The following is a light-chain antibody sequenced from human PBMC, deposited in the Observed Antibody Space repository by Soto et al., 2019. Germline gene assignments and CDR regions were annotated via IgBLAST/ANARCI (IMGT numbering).Light chain of an antibody. CDR3: QQYGSSPQT. J-gene: IGKJ1*01. V-gene: IGKV3-20*01. CDR2: GAS. Sequence: VLTQSPGTVSVSPGERATLSCRASQSVSSSYLAWYQQKPGQAPRLLIYGASSRATGIPDRFSGSGSGTDFTLTISRLEPEDFAVYYCQQYGSSPQTFGQGTKVDI. CDR1: QSVSSSY.